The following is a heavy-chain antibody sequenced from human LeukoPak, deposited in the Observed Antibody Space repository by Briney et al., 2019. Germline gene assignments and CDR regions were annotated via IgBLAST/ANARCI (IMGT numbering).Heavy chain of an antibody. D-gene: IGHD6-13*01. CDR1: GDSVSSNGAA. V-gene: IGHV6-1*01. CDR3: AREYPIAAAGAYYYYMDV. J-gene: IGHJ6*03. Sequence: SQTLSLTCAISGDSVSSNGAAWNWIRQSPSRGLEWLGRTYYRSKWYNDYAVSVKSRITINPDTSKNQFSLQLNSVTPEDTAVYYCAREYPIAAAGAYYYYMDVWGKGITVTVSS. CDR2: TYYRSKWYN.